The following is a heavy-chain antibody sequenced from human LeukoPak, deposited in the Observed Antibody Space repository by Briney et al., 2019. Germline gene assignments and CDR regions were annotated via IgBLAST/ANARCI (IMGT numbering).Heavy chain of an antibody. Sequence: PGGSLRLSCAASGFTFSDYYMTWVRQAPGKGLEWVSYISGSGRTIYYADSVKGRFTISRDNAKNSLYLQMNSLRAEDTAVYYCARDGLWFGELSWGQGTLVTVSS. D-gene: IGHD3-10*01. CDR3: ARDGLWFGELS. CDR2: ISGSGRTI. V-gene: IGHV3-11*01. CDR1: GFTFSDYY. J-gene: IGHJ4*02.